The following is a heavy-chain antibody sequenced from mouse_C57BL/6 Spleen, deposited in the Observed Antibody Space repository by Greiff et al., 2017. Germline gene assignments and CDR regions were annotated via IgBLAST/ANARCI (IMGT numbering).Heavy chain of an antibody. J-gene: IGHJ4*01. Sequence: QVQLQQSGAELVRPGTSVKVSCKASGYAFTNYLIEWVKQRPGQGLEWIGVINPGSGGTNYNEKFKGKATLTADKSSSTAYMQLSSLTSEDSAVXFCARRGHSRAMDYWGQGTSVTVSS. CDR2: INPGSGGT. CDR1: GYAFTNYL. CDR3: ARRGHSRAMDY. V-gene: IGHV1-54*01.